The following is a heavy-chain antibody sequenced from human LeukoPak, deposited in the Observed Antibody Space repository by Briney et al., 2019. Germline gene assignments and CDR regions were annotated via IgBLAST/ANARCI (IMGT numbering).Heavy chain of an antibody. V-gene: IGHV3-13*01. CDR3: ARGPPRGKYYYMDV. J-gene: IGHJ6*03. D-gene: IGHD1-1*01. CDR2: IGTASDT. CDR1: GFTFSSFD. Sequence: GGSLRLSCAASGFTFSSFDMHWVRQPKGQGLEWVSTIGTASDTYYPGSVEGRFTLSRDNAKNSLYLQMNSLTAGDTAVYYCARGPPRGKYYYMDVWGKGTTVTVSS.